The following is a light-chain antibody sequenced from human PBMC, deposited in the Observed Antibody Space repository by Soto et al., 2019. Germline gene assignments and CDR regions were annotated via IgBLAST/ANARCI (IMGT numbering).Light chain of an antibody. CDR3: QEYNSVWR. V-gene: IGKV1-5*01. CDR1: QSVNTW. CDR2: DAS. J-gene: IGKJ1*01. Sequence: DIQMTQSPSTLSASVGDRVTIACRASQSVNTWLAWYQKKPGKAPKLLIYDASNLQSGVPSRFSGSGSGTEFTLSISSLQPDDFATYYCQEYNSVWRFGQGTKVEIK.